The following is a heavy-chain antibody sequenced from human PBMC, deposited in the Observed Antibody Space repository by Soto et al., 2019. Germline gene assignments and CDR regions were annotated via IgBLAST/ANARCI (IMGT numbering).Heavy chain of an antibody. D-gene: IGHD2-2*01. CDR2: IDPSDSYT. J-gene: IGHJ6*02. CDR1: GYSFTSYW. V-gene: IGHV5-10-1*01. CDR3: ARRDIVVVPAADYYYYYGMDV. Sequence: ESLKISCKGSGYSFTSYWISWVRQMPGKGLEWMGRIDPSDSYTNYSPSFQGHVTISADKSISTAYLQWSSLKASDTAMYYCARRDIVVVPAADYYYYYGMDVWGQGTTVTVSS.